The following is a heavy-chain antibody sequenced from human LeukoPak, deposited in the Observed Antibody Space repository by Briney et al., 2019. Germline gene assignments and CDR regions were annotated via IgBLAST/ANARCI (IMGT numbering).Heavy chain of an antibody. J-gene: IGHJ4*02. Sequence: SGGSLRLSCAASGFTFSSYAISWVRQAPGKGLEWVSAISGSGGSTYYADSVKGRFTISRDNSKNTLYLQMNSLRAEDTAVYYCAKEHGDYVGFDYWGQGTLVTVSS. CDR2: ISGSGGST. D-gene: IGHD4-17*01. V-gene: IGHV3-23*01. CDR3: AKEHGDYVGFDY. CDR1: GFTFSSYA.